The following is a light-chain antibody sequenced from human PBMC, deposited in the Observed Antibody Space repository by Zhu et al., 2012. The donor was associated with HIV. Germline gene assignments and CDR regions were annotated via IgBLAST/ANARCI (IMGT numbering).Light chain of an antibody. Sequence: EVVLTQSPDTLSLSPGDRATLACRASQSVSSNYLIWYQQKPGQAPRLLISRASTRATGIPDRFSGSGSGTDFTLTISSLQSEDFAVYYCQQYNNWPSTFGQGTKVEIK. J-gene: IGKJ1*01. CDR2: RAS. CDR3: QQYNNWPST. CDR1: QSVSSN. V-gene: IGKV3D-15*01.